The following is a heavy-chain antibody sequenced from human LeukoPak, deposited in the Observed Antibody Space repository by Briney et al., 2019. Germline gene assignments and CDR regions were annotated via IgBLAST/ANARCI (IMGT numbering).Heavy chain of an antibody. D-gene: IGHD6-6*01. CDR3: ASMYSSSVYFDY. J-gene: IGHJ4*02. CDR2: IHYIGST. V-gene: IGHV4-59*05. Sequence: SETLSLTCTVSGGSISSYYWSWIRQPPGKGLEWIGSIHYIGSTYYNSSLKSRVTVSVDTSKKQFSLKLSSVTAADTAVYYCASMYSSSVYFDYWGQGTLVTVSS. CDR1: GGSISSYY.